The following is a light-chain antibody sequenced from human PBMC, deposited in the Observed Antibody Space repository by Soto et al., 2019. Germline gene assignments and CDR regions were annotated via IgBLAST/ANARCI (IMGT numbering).Light chain of an antibody. CDR2: DAS. CDR3: QQYNSYSWT. Sequence: DIQMTQSPSTLSASVVDRVTITCLASQSISSWLAWYQQKPGKAPKLLIYDASSLESGVPSRFSGSGSGTEFTLTISSLQPDDFATYYCQQYNSYSWTFGQGTKVDIK. CDR1: QSISSW. V-gene: IGKV1-5*01. J-gene: IGKJ1*01.